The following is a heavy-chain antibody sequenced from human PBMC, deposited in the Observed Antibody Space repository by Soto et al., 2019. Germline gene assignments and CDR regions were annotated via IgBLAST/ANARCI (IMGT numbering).Heavy chain of an antibody. D-gene: IGHD6-13*01. CDR1: GFTFSSYA. CDR3: AKDIPQHSSSWSRWPYDGMDV. V-gene: IGHV3-23*01. CDR2: ISGSGGST. Sequence: GGSLRLSCAASGFTFSSYAMSWVRQAPGKGLEWVSAISGSGGSTYYADSVKGRFTISRDNSKNTLYLQRNSLRAEDTAVYYCAKDIPQHSSSWSRWPYDGMDVWGQVTTVTVSS. J-gene: IGHJ6*02.